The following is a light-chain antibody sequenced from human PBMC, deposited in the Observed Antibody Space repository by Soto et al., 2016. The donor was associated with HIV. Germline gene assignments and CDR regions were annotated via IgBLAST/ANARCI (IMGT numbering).Light chain of an antibody. J-gene: IGLJ3*02. V-gene: IGLV3-25*03. CDR1: ALPTQY. CDR3: QSTDSNGSSWV. CDR2: KDI. Sequence: SYELTQSPSVSVSPGQTARITCSGDALPTQYAHWYQQKSGQAPVLIIHKDIVRPSGIPERFSGSNSGTTVTLTISGVRAEDEAVYYCQSTDSNGSSWVFGGGTKVTV.